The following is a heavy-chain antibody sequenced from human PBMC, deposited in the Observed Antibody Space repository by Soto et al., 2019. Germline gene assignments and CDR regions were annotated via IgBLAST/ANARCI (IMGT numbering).Heavy chain of an antibody. J-gene: IGHJ4*02. CDR1: GYTFTSYG. V-gene: IGHV1-18*01. CDR3: ARETSIMITFGGVYDY. D-gene: IGHD3-16*01. Sequence: ASGKVSCKASGYTFTSYGISWVRQAPGQGLEWMGWISAYNGNTNYAQKLQGRVTMTTDTSTSTAYMELRSLRSDDTAVYYCARETSIMITFGGVYDYWGQGTLVTVSS. CDR2: ISAYNGNT.